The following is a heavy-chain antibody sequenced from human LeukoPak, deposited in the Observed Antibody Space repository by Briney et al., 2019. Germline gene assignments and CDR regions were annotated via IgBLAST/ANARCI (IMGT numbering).Heavy chain of an antibody. CDR2: VSWHSGTI. D-gene: IGHD6-6*01. J-gene: IGHJ4*02. CDR3: VKDRGSGSSSASYFDF. Sequence: PGRSLRLSCAASGFTFDDYAMHWVRRRPGKGLEWLSGVSWHSGTIEYADSVKGRFTISRDNAKNSLYLQMNSLRPEDTALYYCVKDRGSGSSSASYFDFWGQGILVTVSS. CDR1: GFTFDDYA. V-gene: IGHV3-9*01.